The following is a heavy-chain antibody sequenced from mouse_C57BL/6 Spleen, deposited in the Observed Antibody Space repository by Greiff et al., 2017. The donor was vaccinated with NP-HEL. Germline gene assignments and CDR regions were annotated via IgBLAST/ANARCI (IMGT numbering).Heavy chain of an antibody. CDR3: ARSGNYQFAY. Sequence: QVQLQQSGAELAKPGASVKLSCKASGYTFTSYWMHWVKQRPGQGLEWIGYINPRSGYTQYNQKFKDKATLTADTSSSTAYMQLSSLTDEDSAVYYCARSGNYQFAYWGQGTLVTVSA. CDR1: GYTFTSYW. J-gene: IGHJ3*01. D-gene: IGHD2-1*01. CDR2: INPRSGYT. V-gene: IGHV1-7*01.